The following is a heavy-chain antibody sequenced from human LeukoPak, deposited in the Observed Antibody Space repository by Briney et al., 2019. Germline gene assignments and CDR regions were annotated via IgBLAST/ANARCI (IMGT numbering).Heavy chain of an antibody. CDR1: GFTFSSYG. D-gene: IGHD1-7*01. Sequence: GGSLRLSCAASGFTFSSYGMHWVRQAPGKGLEWVAVISYDGSNKYYADSVKGRFTISRDNSKNTLDLQMNSLRAEDTAVYYCAKDPGNKLELDFYFDYWGQGTLVTVSS. V-gene: IGHV3-30*18. J-gene: IGHJ4*02. CDR3: AKDPGNKLELDFYFDY. CDR2: ISYDGSNK.